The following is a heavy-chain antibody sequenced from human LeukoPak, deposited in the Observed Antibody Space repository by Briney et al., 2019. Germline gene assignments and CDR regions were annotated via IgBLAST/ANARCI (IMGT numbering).Heavy chain of an antibody. Sequence: PGGSLRLSCAASGFTFSSYGMHWVRQAPGKGLEWVAVISYDGSNKYYADSVKGRFTISRDNSKNTLYLQMNSLRAKDTAVYYCARDPYSGGYWDYYYYYMDLWGQGTTVTISS. CDR3: ARDPYSGGYWDYYYYYMDL. J-gene: IGHJ6*03. V-gene: IGHV3-30*03. CDR1: GFTFSSYG. CDR2: ISYDGSNK. D-gene: IGHD1-26*01.